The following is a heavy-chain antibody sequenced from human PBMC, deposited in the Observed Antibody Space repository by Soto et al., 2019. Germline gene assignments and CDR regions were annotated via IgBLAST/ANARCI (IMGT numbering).Heavy chain of an antibody. J-gene: IGHJ4*02. CDR1: GYTFIYFW. D-gene: IGHD3-10*01. CDR3: ASPGDYYGSGSYPDH. V-gene: IGHV5-51*01. Sequence: PGESLKISCQASGYTFIYFWVAWARQMPGKGLEWMGIIYPGDSDTRYSPSFQGQVTISADKSISTAYLQWSSLKASDTAMYYCASPGDYYGSGSYPDHWGQGTLVTVSS. CDR2: IYPGDSDT.